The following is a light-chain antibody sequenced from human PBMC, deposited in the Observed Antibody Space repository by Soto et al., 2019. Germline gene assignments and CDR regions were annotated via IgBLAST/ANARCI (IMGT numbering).Light chain of an antibody. CDR2: GAS. V-gene: IGKV3-20*01. CDR1: QSVSNSY. J-gene: IGKJ1*01. Sequence: EIVLTQSPGTLSLSPGERATLSCRASQSVSNSYLAWYQQKPGQAPRLLIYGASSRATGIPDRFSGSGSGTDFTLTISRLEPEDFAVYYCQQYGSSPNTFGQGTKVDIK. CDR3: QQYGSSPNT.